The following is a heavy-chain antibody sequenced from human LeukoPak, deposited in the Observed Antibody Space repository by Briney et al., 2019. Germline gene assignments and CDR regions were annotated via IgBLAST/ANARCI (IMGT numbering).Heavy chain of an antibody. D-gene: IGHD6-13*01. CDR2: ISSTSSTT. CDR3: AREGSSWSGGNWFDP. Sequence: GGSLRLSCPPSRFTFSGYSMNWVRPAPGKGLEWVSKISSTSSTTYYADSVKGRFTISRDNDNNSLYLQMNSLRDEDTAVYYCAREGSSWSGGNWFDPWGQGTLVTVSS. J-gene: IGHJ5*02. V-gene: IGHV3-48*02. CDR1: RFTFSGYS.